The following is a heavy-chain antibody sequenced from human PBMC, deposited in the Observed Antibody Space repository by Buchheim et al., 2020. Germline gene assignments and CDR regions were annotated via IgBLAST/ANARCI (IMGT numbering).Heavy chain of an antibody. Sequence: EVQPVESGGGLVQPGGSLRLSCAASGFTFSSYEMNWVRQAPGKGLEWTSYISSSGSTIYYADSVKGRFTISRDNAKNSLSLQMNSLRAEDTAVYYCARDGRQWLAVDRPLDYWGQGTL. CDR3: ARDGRQWLAVDRPLDY. V-gene: IGHV3-48*03. J-gene: IGHJ4*02. D-gene: IGHD6-19*01. CDR1: GFTFSSYE. CDR2: ISSSGSTI.